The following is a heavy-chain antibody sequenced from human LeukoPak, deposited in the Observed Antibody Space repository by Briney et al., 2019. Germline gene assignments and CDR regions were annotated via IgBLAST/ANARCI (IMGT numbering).Heavy chain of an antibody. J-gene: IGHJ5*02. CDR3: ARAGIAAAGSVNWFDP. CDR1: GGTFSSYA. Sequence: SVKVSCKASGGTFSSYAISWVRQAPGQGLVWMGGIIPIFGTANYAQKFQGRVTITADKSTSTAYMELSSLRSEDTAVYYCARAGIAAAGSVNWFDPWGQGTLVTVSS. V-gene: IGHV1-69*06. CDR2: IIPIFGTA. D-gene: IGHD6-13*01.